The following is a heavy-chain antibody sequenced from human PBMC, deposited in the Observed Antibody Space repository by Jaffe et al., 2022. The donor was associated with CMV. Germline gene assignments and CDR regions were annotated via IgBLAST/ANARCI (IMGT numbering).Heavy chain of an antibody. J-gene: IGHJ3*02. CDR2: ISSSSSYI. CDR3: ARPSTWIRAFDI. D-gene: IGHD5-12*01. CDR1: GFTFSSYS. V-gene: IGHV3-21*01. Sequence: EVQLVESGGGLVKPGGSLRLSCAASGFTFSSYSMNWVRQAPGKGLEWVSSISSSSSYIYYADSVKGRFTISRDNAKNSLYLQMNSLRAEDTAVYYCARPSTWIRAFDIWGQGTMVTVSS.